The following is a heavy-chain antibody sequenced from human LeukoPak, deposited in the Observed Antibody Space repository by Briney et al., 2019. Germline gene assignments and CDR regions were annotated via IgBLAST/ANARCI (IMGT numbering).Heavy chain of an antibody. Sequence: PGGSLRLSCAASGFKFRDYHMSWIRQAPGKGLQWVSSIDTSGTTIYYADSVRGRFAISRDSAKNSLYLQMISLRAEDTAIYYCARAPYCISNCYTGHNWFDPWGQGTLVTVSS. CDR3: ARAPYCISNCYTGHNWFDP. CDR2: IDTSGTTI. D-gene: IGHD2-2*02. CDR1: GFKFRDYH. V-gene: IGHV3-11*04. J-gene: IGHJ5*02.